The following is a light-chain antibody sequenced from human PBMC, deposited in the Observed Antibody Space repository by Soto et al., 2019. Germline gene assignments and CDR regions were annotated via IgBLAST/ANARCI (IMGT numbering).Light chain of an antibody. CDR1: QGIRND. Sequence: AIQMTQSPSALSASVGDRVTITCRASQGIRNDLGWYQQKPGKAPKLPIYGTSTLQSGVPSRFSGSGSGTDFTLTISSLQPEDFATYYCLQDYNYPRTFGQGTKVDIK. V-gene: IGKV1-6*01. CDR2: GTS. CDR3: LQDYNYPRT. J-gene: IGKJ1*01.